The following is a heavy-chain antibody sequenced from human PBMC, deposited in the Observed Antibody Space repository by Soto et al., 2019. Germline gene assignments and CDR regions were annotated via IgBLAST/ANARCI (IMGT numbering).Heavy chain of an antibody. V-gene: IGHV1-3*01. D-gene: IGHD3-10*01. CDR1: GYTFTSYA. CDR2: INAGNGNT. Sequence: ASVKVSCKASGYTFTSYAMHWVRQAPGQRLEWMGWINAGNGNTKYSQKFQGRVTITRDTSASTAYMEPSSLRSEDTAVYYCARDSGSGSYYTPYYYYYYMDVWGKGTTVIVSS. J-gene: IGHJ6*03. CDR3: ARDSGSGSYYTPYYYYYYMDV.